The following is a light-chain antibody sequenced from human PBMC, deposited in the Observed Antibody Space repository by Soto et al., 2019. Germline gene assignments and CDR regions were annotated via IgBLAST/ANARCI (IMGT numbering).Light chain of an antibody. CDR2: GAT. CDR1: QSVNSGS. V-gene: IGKV3-20*01. CDR3: QQYGSSVRT. J-gene: IGKJ1*01. Sequence: DIALTQSPGTLSLSPGDRAILSCRASQSVNSGSLAWYQQRPGQAPRLLIYGATIRATGFPDKFSGSGSGTDFTLIISRLEPEDFAVYYCQQYGSSVRTFGQGTNVEIK.